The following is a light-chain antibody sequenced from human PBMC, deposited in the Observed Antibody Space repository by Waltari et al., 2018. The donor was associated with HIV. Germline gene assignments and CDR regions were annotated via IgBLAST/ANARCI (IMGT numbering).Light chain of an antibody. Sequence: DIVMTQSPLSLSVTLGQPASISCRSSRSVLSDDGNTYLTWFHQRAGQPPRRLIYKVSRRDSGVPDRFSGSGADTDFALKITRVEAEDVGVYYCMRGASWLTFDQGTRLEIK. CDR2: KVS. CDR1: RSVLSDDGNTY. J-gene: IGKJ5*01. V-gene: IGKV2-30*01. CDR3: MRGASWLT.